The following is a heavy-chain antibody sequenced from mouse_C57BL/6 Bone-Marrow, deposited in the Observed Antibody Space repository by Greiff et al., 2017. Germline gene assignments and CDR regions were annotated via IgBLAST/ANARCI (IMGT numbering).Heavy chain of an antibody. Sequence: QVQLQQPGAELVKPGASVKMSCKASGYTFTSYWITWVKQRPGQGLEWIGDIYPGSGSTNYNEKFKSKATLTVDKSSSPAYMQLSSLTSEDSAVYYCARWDYGSSLGYWYFDVWGTGTTVTVAS. J-gene: IGHJ1*03. V-gene: IGHV1-55*01. CDR2: IYPGSGST. CDR3: ARWDYGSSLGYWYFDV. CDR1: GYTFTSYW. D-gene: IGHD1-1*01.